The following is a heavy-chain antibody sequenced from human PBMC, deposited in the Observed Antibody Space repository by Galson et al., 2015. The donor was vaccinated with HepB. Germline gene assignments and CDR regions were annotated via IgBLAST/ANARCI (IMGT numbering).Heavy chain of an antibody. V-gene: IGHV1-69*13. Sequence: SVKVSCKASGGAFSIYAITWVRQAPGQGLEWLGGIIPIFGSTNYAQKIQGRATITAEDSTNTVYMELSSLGSEDTAVYYCASTFQLRYQPGGGSLDVWGQGTTVTVSS. CDR1: GGAFSIYA. CDR2: IIPIFGST. D-gene: IGHD3-9*01. J-gene: IGHJ6*02. CDR3: ASTFQLRYQPGGGSLDV.